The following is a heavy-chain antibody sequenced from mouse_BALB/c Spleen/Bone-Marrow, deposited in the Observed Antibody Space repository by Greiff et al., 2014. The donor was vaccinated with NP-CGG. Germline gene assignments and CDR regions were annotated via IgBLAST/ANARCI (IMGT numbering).Heavy chain of an antibody. D-gene: IGHD2-4*01. Sequence: VQLQQSGAELMKPGASVKISCKATGYTFSRNWIEWVKQRPGHGLEWIGEILPGSGSTNYNEKFKGKVTFTADTSSNTANMQLSSLTSEDSGVYYCARVGSAMITTAFAYWGQGTLVTVSA. CDR3: ARVGSAMITTAFAY. CDR1: GYTFSRNW. J-gene: IGHJ3*01. CDR2: ILPGSGST. V-gene: IGHV1-9*01.